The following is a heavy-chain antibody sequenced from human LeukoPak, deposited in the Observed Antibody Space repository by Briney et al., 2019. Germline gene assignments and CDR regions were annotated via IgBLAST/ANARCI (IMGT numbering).Heavy chain of an antibody. CDR2: ISAYNGHT. V-gene: IGHV1-18*01. Sequence: ASVKVSCKASGYTFTSYGLTWVRQAPGQGLEWMGWISAYNGHTKYPQKLQGRVTMTTDTSTSTAYMELRSLRSDDTAVYYCARGFPPRRNYDSSGYYSYYSDYWGQGTLVTVSS. J-gene: IGHJ4*02. CDR1: GYTFTSYG. CDR3: ARGFPPRRNYDSSGYYSYYSDY. D-gene: IGHD3-22*01.